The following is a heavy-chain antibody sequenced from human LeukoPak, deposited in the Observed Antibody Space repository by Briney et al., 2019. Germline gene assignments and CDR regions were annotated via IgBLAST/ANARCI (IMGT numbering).Heavy chain of an antibody. Sequence: SETLSLTCAVYGGSFSGYYWSWIRQPPGKGLEWIGEINHSGSTNYNPSLKSRVTISVDTSKNQFSLKLSSVTAADTAVYYCARGLRNPYYYGMDVWGQGTTVTVSS. J-gene: IGHJ6*02. CDR3: ARGLRNPYYYGMDV. V-gene: IGHV4-34*01. CDR1: GGSFSGYY. D-gene: IGHD1-14*01. CDR2: INHSGST.